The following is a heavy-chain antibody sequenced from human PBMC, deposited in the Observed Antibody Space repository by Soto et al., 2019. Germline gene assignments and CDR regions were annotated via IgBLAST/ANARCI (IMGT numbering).Heavy chain of an antibody. Sequence: SETLSLTCTVSGGSISSSSYYWGWIRQPPGKGLEWIGYIYSTGSTYYNPSLKSRVTISVDTSKNHFSLKLSSVTATDTAVYFCARDDSSGYYFPYWGQGSLVT. CDR3: ARDDSSGYYFPY. CDR2: IYSTGST. CDR1: GGSISSSSYY. V-gene: IGHV4-39*02. J-gene: IGHJ4*02. D-gene: IGHD3-22*01.